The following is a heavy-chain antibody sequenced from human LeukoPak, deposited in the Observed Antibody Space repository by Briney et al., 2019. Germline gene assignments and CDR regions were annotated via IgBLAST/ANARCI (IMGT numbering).Heavy chain of an antibody. Sequence: SETLSLTCTVSGGSISSSSYYWGWIRQPPGKGLEWIGSIYYSGSTYYNPSLKSRVTISVDTSKNQFSLKLSSVTAADTAVYYCARGSTGTTSDAFDIWGQGTMVTVSS. CDR2: IYYSGST. CDR1: GGSISSSSYY. J-gene: IGHJ3*02. CDR3: ARGSTGTTSDAFDI. V-gene: IGHV4-39*07. D-gene: IGHD4-17*01.